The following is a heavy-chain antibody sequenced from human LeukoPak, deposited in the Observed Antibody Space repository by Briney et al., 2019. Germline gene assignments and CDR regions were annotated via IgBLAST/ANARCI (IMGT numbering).Heavy chain of an antibody. V-gene: IGHV4-59*01. D-gene: IGHD3-22*01. Sequence: SETLSLTCSVSGGSIRIFYGRWIRQPPGKGLEWIGYFYYRGSTNYNPSLKSRVTISVHTSKSQFSLKLSSVTAADTPVYYCARMGGYNDSSGYRHDAFDIWGEGT. CDR2: FYYRGST. J-gene: IGHJ3*02. CDR3: ARMGGYNDSSGYRHDAFDI. CDR1: GGSIRIFY.